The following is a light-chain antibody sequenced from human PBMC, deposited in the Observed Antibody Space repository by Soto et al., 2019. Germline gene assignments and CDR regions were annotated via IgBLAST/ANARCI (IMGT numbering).Light chain of an antibody. CDR3: QQYYSRPSWT. Sequence: ELVLTPSTATLSVSLGDSATLSCRASQSVSLSLAWYQKRPGQPPRLLIYGASTRATDSPARFSGSGSGTDFTLTISSLLSDDFAVYFCQQYYSRPSWTFGQGTKVDIK. J-gene: IGKJ1*01. V-gene: IGKV3-15*01. CDR2: GAS. CDR1: QSVSLS.